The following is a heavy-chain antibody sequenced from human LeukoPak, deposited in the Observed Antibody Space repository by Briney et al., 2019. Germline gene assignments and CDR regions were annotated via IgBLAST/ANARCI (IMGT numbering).Heavy chain of an antibody. V-gene: IGHV3-23*01. CDR3: ATLDHYYDSSGYFPPDY. CDR2: ISHSGGST. D-gene: IGHD3-22*01. CDR1: GFTFSSYA. J-gene: IGHJ4*02. Sequence: PGGSLRLSCAASGFTFSSYAMSWVRQAPGKGLEWVSGISHSGGSTNYADSVRGRFTISRDNSKNTLYLQMNSLRAEDTAVYYCATLDHYYDSSGYFPPDYWGQGTLVTVSS.